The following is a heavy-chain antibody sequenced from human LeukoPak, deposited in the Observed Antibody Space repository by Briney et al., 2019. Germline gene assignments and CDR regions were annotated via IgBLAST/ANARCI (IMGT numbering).Heavy chain of an antibody. CDR3: ARDRDGDCAS. J-gene: IGHJ5*02. CDR2: INQDESEK. V-gene: IGHV3-7*01. Sequence: GGSLRLSCAASGFTFTTYWMTWVRQAPGRGLEWVASINQDESEKYYVDSVKGRFTISRDNAKNSLYLQMSSLRAEDTAVYYCARDRDGDCASWGQGSLVTVSS. D-gene: IGHD2-21*02. CDR1: GFTFTTYW.